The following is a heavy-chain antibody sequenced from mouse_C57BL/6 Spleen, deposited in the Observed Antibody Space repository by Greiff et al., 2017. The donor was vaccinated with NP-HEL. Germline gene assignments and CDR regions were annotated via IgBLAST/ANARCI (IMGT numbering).Heavy chain of an antibody. CDR3: ASRGWLLPYYAMDY. CDR1: GYSITSGYY. J-gene: IGHJ4*01. D-gene: IGHD2-3*01. Sequence: EVQVVESGPGLVKPSQSLSLTCSVTGYSITSGYYWNWIRQFPGNKLEWMGYISYDGSNNYNPSLKNRISITRDTSKNQFFLKLNSVTTEDTATYYCASRGWLLPYYAMDYWGQGTSVTVSS. V-gene: IGHV3-6*01. CDR2: ISYDGSN.